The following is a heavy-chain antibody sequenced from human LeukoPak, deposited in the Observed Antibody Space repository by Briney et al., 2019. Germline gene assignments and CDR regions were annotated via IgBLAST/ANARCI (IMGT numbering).Heavy chain of an antibody. CDR3: AGGSYGYDDY. D-gene: IGHD1-26*01. CDR1: GGSISSGSYY. CDR2: IYTSGST. J-gene: IGHJ4*02. Sequence: SETLSLTCTVSGGSISSGSYYWSWIRQPAGKGLEWIGRIYTSGSTNYNPSLKSRVTISVDTSKNQFSLKLSSVTAADTAVYYCAGGSYGYDDYWGQGTLVTVSS. V-gene: IGHV4-61*02.